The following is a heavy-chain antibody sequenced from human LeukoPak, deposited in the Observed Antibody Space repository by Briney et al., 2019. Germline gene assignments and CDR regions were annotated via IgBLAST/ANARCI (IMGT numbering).Heavy chain of an antibody. Sequence: SETLSLTCTVSGGSISSYYWSWTRQPPGKGLEWIGYIYYSGSTNYDPSLKSRVTISVDPSKNQFYLKLSSVTAADTAVYYCGRGTDYYDSSSYYYGRHPSYYYYMDVWGKGTTVTVSS. CDR2: IYYSGST. V-gene: IGHV4-59*01. J-gene: IGHJ6*03. D-gene: IGHD3-22*01. CDR3: GRGTDYYDSSSYYYGRHPSYYYYMDV. CDR1: GGSISSYY.